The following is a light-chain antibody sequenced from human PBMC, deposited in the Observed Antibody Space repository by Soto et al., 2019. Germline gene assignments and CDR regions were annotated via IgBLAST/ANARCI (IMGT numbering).Light chain of an antibody. V-gene: IGKV3D-20*02. J-gene: IGKJ5*01. CDR2: GSS. CDR3: QQRSSWPT. Sequence: EIVLTQSPGTLSLSPGERATLSCRASQSVNSNYLVWYQQNPGQAPRLLIYGSSIRATGIPARFSGSGSRTDFTLTITSLEPEDFAVYYCQQRSSWPTSGRGTRLEI. CDR1: QSVNSNY.